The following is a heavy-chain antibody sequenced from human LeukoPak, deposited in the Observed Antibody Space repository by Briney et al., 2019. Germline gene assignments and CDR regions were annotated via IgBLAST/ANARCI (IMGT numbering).Heavy chain of an antibody. CDR1: GGSISSYY. D-gene: IGHD6-13*01. Sequence: KPSETLSLTCTVSGGSISSYYWSWIRQPPGKGLEWIGSFYYSGNTYYNPSLKSRVTISVDTSKNQFSLKVTSVTAADTAVYYCARGIAAAGIAAYDYWGQGTLVTVSS. J-gene: IGHJ4*02. CDR3: ARGIAAAGIAAYDY. CDR2: FYYSGNT. V-gene: IGHV4-59*08.